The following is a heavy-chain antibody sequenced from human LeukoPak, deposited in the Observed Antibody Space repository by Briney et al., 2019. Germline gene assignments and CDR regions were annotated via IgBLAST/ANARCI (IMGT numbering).Heavy chain of an antibody. J-gene: IGHJ5*02. CDR2: IKTDGSTT. CDR3: ARARSEYYYGSGDNWFDP. D-gene: IGHD3-10*01. Sequence: GGSLRLSCAASGFTFSSYWMRWVRQGPGKGLVWVSRIKTDGSTTTYADSVKGRFTISRDNAKHTLYLQMNSLRAEDTAVYYCARARSEYYYGSGDNWFDPWGQGTLVIVSS. V-gene: IGHV3-74*01. CDR1: GFTFSSYW.